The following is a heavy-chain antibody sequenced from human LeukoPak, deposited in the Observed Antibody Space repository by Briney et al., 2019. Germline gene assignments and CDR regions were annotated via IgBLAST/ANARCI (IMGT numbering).Heavy chain of an antibody. CDR2: IKPDGSEK. CDR1: GFTFSNYW. J-gene: IGHJ4*02. Sequence: GGSLRLSRAASGFTFSNYWMTWVRQAPGKGLEWVANIKPDGSEKHYVDSVKGRFTISRDNARNSLYLQMNSLRAEDTALYYCARGYSGYVFFDYWGQGTLVTVSS. D-gene: IGHD5-12*01. CDR3: ARGYSGYVFFDY. V-gene: IGHV3-7*01.